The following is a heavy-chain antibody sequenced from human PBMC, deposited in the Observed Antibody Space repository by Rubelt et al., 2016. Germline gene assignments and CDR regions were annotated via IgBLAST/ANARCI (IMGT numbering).Heavy chain of an antibody. D-gene: IGHD6-19*01. CDR2: ISYAGINN. J-gene: IGHJ4*02. V-gene: IGHV3-30*04. CDR1: GFTFSSYA. CDR3: ARAYSSAWHDFGY. Sequence: VQLVESGGGLVQPGGSLRLSCAASGFTFSSYAMSWVRQAPGKGPEWVAVISYAGINNYYADSVKGRFTISRDNSKNTVSLQMDSRGAEDTAVYYCARAYSSAWHDFGYWGQGTRVTFSS.